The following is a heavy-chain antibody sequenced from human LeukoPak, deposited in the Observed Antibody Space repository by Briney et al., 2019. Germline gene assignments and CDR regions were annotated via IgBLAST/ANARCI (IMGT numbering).Heavy chain of an antibody. V-gene: IGHV3-7*03. CDR1: GFTFSDYW. CDR2: INQDGSER. J-gene: IGHJ4*02. CDR3: AKDRDYGVAIDY. D-gene: IGHD4-17*01. Sequence: GGSLRLSCAASGFTFSDYWMSWVRQAPGKGLEWVANINQDGSERSYVDSVKGRFTISRDNAKNSLYLQMNSLRAEDTAVYYCAKDRDYGVAIDYWGQGTLVTVSS.